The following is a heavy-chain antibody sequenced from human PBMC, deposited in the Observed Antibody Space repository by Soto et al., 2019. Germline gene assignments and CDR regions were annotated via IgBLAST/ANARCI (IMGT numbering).Heavy chain of an antibody. Sequence: QIELVQSGAEVTKSGASVKVSCKTSGYTFAEFYVHWVRQVPGQGLEWMGWINPNTGGTHYAVKWEDGVTMSGDTSIRTGYMELARLRSDDTATYYCARDGNYYTSGEGHWFDPWGQGTRSTVSP. CDR3: ARDGNYYTSGEGHWFDP. J-gene: IGHJ5*02. V-gene: IGHV1-2*02. CDR2: INPNTGGT. CDR1: GYTFAEFY. D-gene: IGHD2-15*01.